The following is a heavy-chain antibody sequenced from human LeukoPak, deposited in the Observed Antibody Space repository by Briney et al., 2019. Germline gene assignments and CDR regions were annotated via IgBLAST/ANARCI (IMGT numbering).Heavy chain of an antibody. J-gene: IGHJ4*02. CDR1: GFTVSSNY. CDR3: AREATDGYNGGYFDY. Sequence: GGSLRLSCAASGFTVSSNYMTWVRQAPGKGLEWVSVIYSGGSTYYADSVKGRFTISRDNSKNTLYLQMNSLRAEDTAVYYCAREATDGYNGGYFDYWGQGTLVTVSS. D-gene: IGHD5-24*01. V-gene: IGHV3-66*01. CDR2: IYSGGST.